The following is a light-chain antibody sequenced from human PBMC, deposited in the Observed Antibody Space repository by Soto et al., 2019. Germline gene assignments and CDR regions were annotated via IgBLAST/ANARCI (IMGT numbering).Light chain of an antibody. CDR1: NSDVGIYDF. V-gene: IGLV2-14*01. Sequence: QSALTQPASVSGTPGQSITISCTGSNSDVGIYDFVSRYQHHPGRAPKLIVSEVSHRPSGVSNRFSGSKSGNTASLTISGLQSEDEADYYCISYTSDDVRYVFGTGTKVT. CDR3: ISYTSDDVRYV. CDR2: EVS. J-gene: IGLJ1*01.